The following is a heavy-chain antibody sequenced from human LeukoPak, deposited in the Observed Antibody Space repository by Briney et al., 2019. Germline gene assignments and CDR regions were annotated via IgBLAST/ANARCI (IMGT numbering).Heavy chain of an antibody. CDR1: GFTFSSYG. CDR2: IRYEGNNE. V-gene: IGHV3-30*02. D-gene: IGHD3-10*01. CDR3: AKDLRVH. J-gene: IGHJ4*02. Sequence: PGGSLRLSCAASGFTFSSYGMHWVRQAPGKGLEWVASIRYEGNNEYYADSVKGRFTISRDNSKNMLYLQMNSLRAEDTALYYCAKDLRVHWGQGTLVTVSS.